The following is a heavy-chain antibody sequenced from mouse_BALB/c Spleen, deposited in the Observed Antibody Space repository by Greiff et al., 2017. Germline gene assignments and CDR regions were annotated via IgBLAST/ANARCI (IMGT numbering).Heavy chain of an antibody. CDR3: AGGWFAY. CDR1: GFAFSSYD. J-gene: IGHJ3*01. CDR2: ISSGGGST. Sequence: EVKLQESGGGLVKPGGSLKLSCAASGFAFSSYDMSWVRQTPEKRLEWVAYISSGGGSTYYPDTVKGRFTISRDNAKNTLYLQMSSLKSEDTAMYYCAGGWFAYWGQGTLVTVSA. V-gene: IGHV5-12-1*01.